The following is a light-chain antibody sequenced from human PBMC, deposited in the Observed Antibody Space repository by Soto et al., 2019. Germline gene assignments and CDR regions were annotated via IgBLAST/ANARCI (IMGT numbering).Light chain of an antibody. J-gene: IGLJ7*01. Sequence: QAVVTQPASVSGSPGQSITISCTGTSSDVGGYNYVSWYQQHPGKAPKLMIYEVSNRPSGVSNRFSGSKSGNTASLTISGLQAEDEADHYCSSYTSSSTRVFGGGTQLTVL. CDR2: EVS. V-gene: IGLV2-14*01. CDR3: SSYTSSSTRV. CDR1: SSDVGGYNY.